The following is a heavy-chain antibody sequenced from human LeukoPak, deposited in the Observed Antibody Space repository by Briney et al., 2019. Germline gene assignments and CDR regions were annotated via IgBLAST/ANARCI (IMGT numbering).Heavy chain of an antibody. CDR3: ARVDYSKSSDY. V-gene: IGHV3-7*01. CDR2: IKQDGSEK. CDR1: GFTFSNAW. D-gene: IGHD4-11*01. J-gene: IGHJ4*02. Sequence: GGSLRLSCAASGFTFSNAWMNWVRQAPGKGLEWVANIKQDGSEKYYVDSVKGRFTISRDNAKNSLYLQMNSLRAEDTAVYYCARVDYSKSSDYWGQGTLVTVSS.